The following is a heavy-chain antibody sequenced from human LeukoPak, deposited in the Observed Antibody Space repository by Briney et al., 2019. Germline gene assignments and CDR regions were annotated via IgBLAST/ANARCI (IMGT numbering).Heavy chain of an antibody. CDR2: IYYGGST. CDR3: ARHVASGSYPYYFDY. J-gene: IGHJ4*02. Sequence: PSETLSVTCTVSGGSISSYYWSWIRQPPGKGLEWIGYIYYGGSTNYNPSLKSRVTISVDTSKNQFSLKLSSVTAAVTAVYYCARHVASGSYPYYFDYWGQGTLVTVSS. D-gene: IGHD1-26*01. CDR1: GGSISSYY. V-gene: IGHV4-59*01.